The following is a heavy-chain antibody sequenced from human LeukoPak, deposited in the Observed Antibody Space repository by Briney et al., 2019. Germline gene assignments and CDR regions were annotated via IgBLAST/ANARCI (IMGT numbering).Heavy chain of an antibody. J-gene: IGHJ4*02. V-gene: IGHV3-23*01. CDR3: AKARIIGVGWAQFDS. CDR2: FDGNAHGT. D-gene: IGHD2-21*01. CDR1: GFTFSQFG. Sequence: GGSLRLSCATSGFTFSQFGMTWVRQPPGKGLEWVASFDGNAHGTYFADSVKGRCIISSDNSKNTVYLQMNSLRADDTAIYYCAKARIIGVGWAQFDSWGQGSLVTVSS.